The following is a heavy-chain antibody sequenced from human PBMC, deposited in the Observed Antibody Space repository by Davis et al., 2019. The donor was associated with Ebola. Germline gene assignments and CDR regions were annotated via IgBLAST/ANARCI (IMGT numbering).Heavy chain of an antibody. V-gene: IGHV3-30*07. J-gene: IGHJ1*01. D-gene: IGHD2-2*01. Sequence: DSVKGRFTISRDDAKDTLYLQMNSLRAEDTAVYYCARDSFTNAEYFQEWGQGTLVSVSS. CDR3: ARDSFTNAEYFQE.